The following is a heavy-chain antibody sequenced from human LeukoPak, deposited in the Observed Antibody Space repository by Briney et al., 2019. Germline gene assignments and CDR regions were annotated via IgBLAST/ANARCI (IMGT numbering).Heavy chain of an antibody. CDR3: ARDNYYYGMDV. Sequence: PGGSLRLSCAASGFTFSSYSMNWVRQAPGKRLEWVSSISSISNYIYYADSVKGRFTISRDNAKNSLYLQMSSLRAEDTAVYYCARDNYYYGMDVWGQGTSVTVSS. CDR1: GFTFSSYS. CDR2: ISSISNYI. J-gene: IGHJ6*02. V-gene: IGHV3-21*01.